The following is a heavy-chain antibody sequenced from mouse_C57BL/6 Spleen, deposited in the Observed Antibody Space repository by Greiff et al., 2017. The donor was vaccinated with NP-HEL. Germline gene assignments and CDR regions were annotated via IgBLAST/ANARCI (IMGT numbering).Heavy chain of an antibody. J-gene: IGHJ4*01. CDR2: ISSGSSTI. CDR3: ARLGTTVVATEAMDY. V-gene: IGHV5-17*01. CDR1: GFTFSDYG. Sequence: EVQLVESGGGLVKPGGSLKLSCAASGFTFSDYGMHWVRQAPEKGLEWVAYISSGSSTIYYADTVKGRFTIFRDNAKNTLFLQMTSLRSEDTAMYYCARLGTTVVATEAMDYWGQGTSVTVSS. D-gene: IGHD1-1*01.